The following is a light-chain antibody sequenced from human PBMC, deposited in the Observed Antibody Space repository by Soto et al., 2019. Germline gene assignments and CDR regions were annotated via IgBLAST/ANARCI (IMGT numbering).Light chain of an antibody. J-gene: IGKJ1*01. V-gene: IGKV1-39*01. Sequence: DIQITPSPSSLSASVGDRVTITCRASQSISIYLNWYHQKPGKAPKLLIYSASSMQSGVPSRFSGSGSGTDFALTISSLQPEDFATYYCQQSYSTSWTFGQGTKVDIK. CDR1: QSISIY. CDR2: SAS. CDR3: QQSYSTSWT.